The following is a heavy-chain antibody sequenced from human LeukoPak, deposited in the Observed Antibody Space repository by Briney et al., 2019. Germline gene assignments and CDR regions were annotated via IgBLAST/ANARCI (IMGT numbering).Heavy chain of an antibody. V-gene: IGHV4-39*01. D-gene: IGHD3-22*01. J-gene: IGHJ4*02. CDR1: GGSISSGSYY. CDR3: ARHNYYYDSSGYYYRARRRATPPDY. Sequence: SETLSLTCTVSGGSISSGSYYWSWIRQPAGKGLEWIGSIYYSGSTNYNPSLKSRVTISVDTSKNQFSLKLSSVTAADTAVYYCARHNYYYDSSGYYYRARRRATPPDYWGQGTLVTVSS. CDR2: IYYSGST.